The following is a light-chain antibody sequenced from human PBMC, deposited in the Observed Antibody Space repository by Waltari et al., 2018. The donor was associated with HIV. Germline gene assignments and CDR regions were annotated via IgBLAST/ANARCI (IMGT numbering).Light chain of an antibody. J-gene: IGLJ2*01. CDR3: SSLHCSRSALV. V-gene: IGLV10-54*01. CDR1: SSNVVNQR. CDR2: TNN. Sequence: QAGLTQPPSVSKGLRQTATLPCTGNSSNVVNQRAAWLQHHQDHPPKPQSYTNNNRPSGIPGRLSASRSGTTAALTIAGLQPEDEADYDCSSLHCSRSALVFGGGTKLTVL.